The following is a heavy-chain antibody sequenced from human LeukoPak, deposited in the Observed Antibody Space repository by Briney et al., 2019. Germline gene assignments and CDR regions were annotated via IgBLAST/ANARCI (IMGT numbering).Heavy chain of an antibody. Sequence: GESLKIFCKGSGYSFTSYWNGWVRQMPGKGLEWMGIIYPGDSDTRYSPSFQGQVTISADKSISTAYLQWSSLKASDTAMYYCARQRDLVTDRSLDYWGQGTLVTVSS. CDR2: IYPGDSDT. V-gene: IGHV5-51*01. CDR3: ARQRDLVTDRSLDY. D-gene: IGHD2-21*02. J-gene: IGHJ4*02. CDR1: GYSFTSYW.